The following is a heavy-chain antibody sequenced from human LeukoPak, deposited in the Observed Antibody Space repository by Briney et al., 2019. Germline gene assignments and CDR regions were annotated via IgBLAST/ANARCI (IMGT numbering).Heavy chain of an antibody. V-gene: IGHV1-8*03. CDR2: MNPNSGNT. CDR3: ARVLRGYHFDY. CDR1: GYTFTSYD. D-gene: IGHD3-22*01. Sequence: RASVKVSCKASGYTFTSYDINWVRQATGQGLEWMGWMNPNSGNTGYAQEFQGRVTITADKSTSTAYMELSSLRSEDTAVYYCARVLRGYHFDYWGQGTLVTVSS. J-gene: IGHJ4*02.